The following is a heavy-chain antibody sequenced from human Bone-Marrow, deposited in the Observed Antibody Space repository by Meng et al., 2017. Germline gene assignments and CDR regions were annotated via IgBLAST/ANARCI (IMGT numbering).Heavy chain of an antibody. J-gene: IGHJ4*02. CDR1: GGSISSSNC. Sequence: QVQLQESGPGLVKPSGTLSLTCAVSGGSISSSNCWSWVRQPPGKGLEWIGEIYQSGSTNYNPSLKSRVTISVDKSKNQFSLKLSSVTAADTAVYYCARPDYGDYLYYFDYWGQGALVTVSS. CDR2: IYQSGST. CDR3: ARPDYGDYLYYFDY. V-gene: IGHV4-4*02. D-gene: IGHD4-17*01.